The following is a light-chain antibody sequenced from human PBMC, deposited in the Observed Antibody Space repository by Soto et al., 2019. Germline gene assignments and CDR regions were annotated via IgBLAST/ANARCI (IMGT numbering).Light chain of an antibody. CDR2: GAS. CDR1: QSVSSSY. CDR3: QQYGSSLST. Sequence: EIVLTQSPGTLSLSPGERATLSCRASQSVSSSYLAWYQQKPGQAPRLLIYGASSSATGIPDRFSGSGSGTDFTLTISRLEPEDFAVYYFQQYGSSLSTFGGGTKVEIK. V-gene: IGKV3-20*01. J-gene: IGKJ4*01.